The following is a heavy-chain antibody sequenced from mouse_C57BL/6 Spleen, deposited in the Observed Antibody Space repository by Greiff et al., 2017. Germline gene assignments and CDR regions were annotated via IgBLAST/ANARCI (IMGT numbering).Heavy chain of an antibody. J-gene: IGHJ4*01. CDR2: IYPSDSET. Sequence: QVQLQQPGAELVRPGSSVKLSCKASGYTFTSYWMAWVKQRPGQGLEWIGNIYPSDSETHYNQKFKDKATLTVDKSSSTAYMQLSSLTSEDSAVYYCAREGYYAMDYWGQGTSVTVSS. CDR3: AREGYYAMDY. CDR1: GYTFTSYW. V-gene: IGHV1-61*01.